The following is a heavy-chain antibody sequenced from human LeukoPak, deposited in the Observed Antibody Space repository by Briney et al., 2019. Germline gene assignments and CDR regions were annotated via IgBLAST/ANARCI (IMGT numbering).Heavy chain of an antibody. CDR2: IYSGGST. Sequence: GGSLRLSCAASGFTVSSNYMSWVRQAPGKGLEWVSVIYSGGSTYYADSVKGRFTISRDNSKNTLYLQMNSLRAEDTAVYYCARRTGGATGFDYWGQGTLVTVSS. J-gene: IGHJ4*02. D-gene: IGHD1-26*01. V-gene: IGHV3-66*04. CDR1: GFTVSSNY. CDR3: ARRTGGATGFDY.